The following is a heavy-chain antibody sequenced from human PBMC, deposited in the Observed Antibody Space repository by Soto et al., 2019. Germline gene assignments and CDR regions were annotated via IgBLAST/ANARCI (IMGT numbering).Heavy chain of an antibody. CDR3: VRGEGGWETY. D-gene: IGHD6-19*01. CDR2: INSDGSST. V-gene: IGHV3-74*01. CDR1: GFTFSSYW. Sequence: EVQLMESGGGLVQPGGSLRLSCAASGFTFSSYWMHWVRQAPGKGLVWVSRINSDGSSTTYADSVKGRFTISRDNAKNTMYLQMNSLRAEDTAVYYCVRGEGGWETYWGQGTLVTVSS. J-gene: IGHJ4*02.